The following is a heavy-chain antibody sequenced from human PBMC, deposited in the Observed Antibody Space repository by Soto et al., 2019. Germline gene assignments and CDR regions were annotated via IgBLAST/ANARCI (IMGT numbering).Heavy chain of an antibody. CDR3: ANPPHSTSSGYYYYYGLDV. CDR2: ISYSGGTT. J-gene: IGHJ6*02. Sequence: GGSLRLSCAASGFTFSSYAMTWVRQAPGKGLEWVSAISYSGGTTYYAESVKGRFTISRDNSKNTLYLQMNSLRGEDTAVYYCANPPHSTSSGYYYYYGLDVWGQGTAVTVSS. D-gene: IGHD6-6*01. CDR1: GFTFSSYA. V-gene: IGHV3-23*01.